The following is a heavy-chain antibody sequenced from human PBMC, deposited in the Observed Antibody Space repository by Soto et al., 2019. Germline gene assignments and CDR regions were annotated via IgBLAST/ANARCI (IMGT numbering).Heavy chain of an antibody. J-gene: IGHJ6*02. Sequence: ASVKVSCKASGYTFTSYYMHWVRQAPGQGLEWMGIINPSGGSTSYAQKFQGRVTMTRDTSTSTVYMELSSLRSEDTAVYYCARDNSNYGPGGAVHYYYYGMDVWGQ. CDR1: GYTFTSYY. V-gene: IGHV1-46*03. CDR3: ARDNSNYGPGGAVHYYYYGMDV. D-gene: IGHD3-10*01. CDR2: INPSGGST.